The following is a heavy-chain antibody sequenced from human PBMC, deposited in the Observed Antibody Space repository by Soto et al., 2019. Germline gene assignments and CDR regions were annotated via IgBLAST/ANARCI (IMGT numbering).Heavy chain of an antibody. D-gene: IGHD1-1*01. J-gene: IGHJ4*02. Sequence: GGSLRLSCVSSVFTFDSCGMNWVRHSPGKGLEWVAGVSPHAANTYYADSVRGRFIISRDDSRKTVSLDMNSLRGEDSAVYYCVKEVPKNNWNFQYWGEGT. CDR1: VFTFDSCG. V-gene: IGHV3-23*01. CDR2: VSPHAANT. CDR3: VKEVPKNNWNFQY.